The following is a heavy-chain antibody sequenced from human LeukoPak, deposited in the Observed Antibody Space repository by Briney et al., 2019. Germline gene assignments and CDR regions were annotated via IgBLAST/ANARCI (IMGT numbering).Heavy chain of an antibody. D-gene: IGHD5-18*01. J-gene: IGHJ6*02. V-gene: IGHV3-48*01. Sequence: HPGGSLRLSCAASGFTFTSYNINWVRQAPGKGLEWVSCIGLSSTTTYYADSVTGRFTISRDNAKNSVYLQMNSLRAEDTAVYYCAKTRGRRGYSYGGDSGFVDTYYDYGMDVWGQGTTVTVSS. CDR2: IGLSSTTT. CDR1: GFTFTSYN. CDR3: AKTRGRRGYSYGGDSGFVDTYYDYGMDV.